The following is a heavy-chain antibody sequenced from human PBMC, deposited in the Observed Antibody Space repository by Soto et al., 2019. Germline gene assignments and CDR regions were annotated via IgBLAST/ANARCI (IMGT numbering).Heavy chain of an antibody. J-gene: IGHJ5*02. D-gene: IGHD3-10*01. V-gene: IGHV1-2*02. CDR2: INPNSGDT. CDR1: GYTFTDYY. Sequence: GASLKVSCKASGYTFTDYYIHWVRQAPVQGLERMGWINPNSGDTQYAQKFQGRITLTSDTSINAGYMALRSLKSDDTAVYSCARGGNSVSKEWSFEHLLGPWGQGTLVTVSS. CDR3: ARGGNSVSKEWSFEHLLGP.